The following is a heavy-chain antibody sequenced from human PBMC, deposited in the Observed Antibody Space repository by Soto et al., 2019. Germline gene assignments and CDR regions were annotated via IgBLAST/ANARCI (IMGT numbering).Heavy chain of an antibody. D-gene: IGHD3-16*02. J-gene: IGHJ5*02. Sequence: SETLSLTCSVFGGSIDDYYWSWARQAPGKGLEWIGHISDSGTTNFNPSLESRVTISVDRSRNLFSLKLRSVTAADTAVYYCARDRWTARANWFDPWGPGTLVTVS. CDR1: GGSIDDYY. V-gene: IGHV4-59*01. CDR3: ARDRWTARANWFDP. CDR2: ISDSGTT.